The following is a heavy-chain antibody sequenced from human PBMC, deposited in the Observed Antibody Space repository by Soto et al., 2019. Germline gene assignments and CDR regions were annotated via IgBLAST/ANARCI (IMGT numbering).Heavy chain of an antibody. CDR1: GCSFTSYW. Sequence: PGESLKISCKGSGCSFTSYWIVWVRQMPGKGLDWMGIIYPGDSDTRYSPSFQGQVTISADKSISTAYLQWSSLKASDTAMYYCARHYIVSIPFGDYSYYFDYWGQGTLVTVSS. V-gene: IGHV5-51*01. CDR3: ARHYIVSIPFGDYSYYFDY. D-gene: IGHD4-17*01. J-gene: IGHJ4*02. CDR2: IYPGDSDT.